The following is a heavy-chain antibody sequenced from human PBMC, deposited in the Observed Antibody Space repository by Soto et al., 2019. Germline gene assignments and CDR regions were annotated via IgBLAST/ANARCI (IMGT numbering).Heavy chain of an antibody. CDR1: GFTFSGSA. Sequence: EVQLVESGGGLVQPGGSLTLSCAASGFTFSGSAMHWVRQASGKGLEWVGRIRSKANSYATTYASSVKGRFTISRDDSENTSDLQMNSPKTEDTAGYYCTYITGNISFDYWGQGNLGTVCS. J-gene: IGHJ4*02. CDR3: TYITGNISFDY. CDR2: IRSKANSYAT. V-gene: IGHV3-73*02. D-gene: IGHD1-20*01.